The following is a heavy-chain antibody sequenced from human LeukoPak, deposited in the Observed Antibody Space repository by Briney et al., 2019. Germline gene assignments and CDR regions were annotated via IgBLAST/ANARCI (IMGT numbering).Heavy chain of an antibody. CDR2: ISAYNGDT. V-gene: IGHV1-18*01. J-gene: IGHJ5*02. Sequence: ASVKVSCKASGYTFTRYGISWVRQAPGQGLEWMGWISAYNGDTNYAQKLQDRVTMTTDTSTNTAYMELRSLKSDDSAVYYCARFVVGETDYFDPWGQGTLVTVSS. CDR1: GYTFTRYG. D-gene: IGHD1-26*01. CDR3: ARFVVGETDYFDP.